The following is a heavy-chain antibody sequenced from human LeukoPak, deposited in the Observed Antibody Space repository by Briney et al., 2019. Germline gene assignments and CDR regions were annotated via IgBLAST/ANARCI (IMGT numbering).Heavy chain of an antibody. CDR3: ARDHYGSGDAFDI. J-gene: IGHJ3*02. CDR1: GYTFTGYY. CDR2: INPNSGGT. D-gene: IGHD3-10*01. Sequence: ASVKVSCKASGYTFTGYYMHWVRQAPGQGLEWMGWINPNSGGTNYAQKFQGRVTMTRDTSISTAYMELSRLRSDDTAVYYCARDHYGSGDAFDIWGQGTMVTVSS. V-gene: IGHV1-2*02.